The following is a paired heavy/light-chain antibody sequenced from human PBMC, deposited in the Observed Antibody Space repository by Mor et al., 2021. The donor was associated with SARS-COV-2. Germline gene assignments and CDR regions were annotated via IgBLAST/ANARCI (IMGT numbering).Heavy chain of an antibody. CDR2: IEYDSTNK. V-gene: IGHV3-30*02. CDR3: FVNYHDINGPLGGDDV. CDR1: GMTFFAYG. J-gene: IGHJ6*01. D-gene: IGHD3-16*01. Sequence: QVRLVESGGGVVQPGGSLRLSCEASGMTFFAYGMHWARQAPGKGFEWVSFIEYDSTNKKYADSVRGRFTVSRDNSRNTVYLQMNSLRPEDTAVYYVFVNYHDINGPLGGDDVWGQGTAVTVSS.
Light chain of an antibody. CDR2: LVS. Sequence: DVVLTQFPLSLSVTLGQPASMSCRSNQGLELSDGNIYLHWFHQRPGQSPRRLIFLVSHRDSGVPDRFSGSGSGTDFTLKISRVEAEDVGNYYCMVATHWPPWTFGQGTKVEIK. CDR1: QGLELSDGNIY. CDR3: MVATHWPPWT. J-gene: IGKJ1*01. V-gene: IGKV2-30*02.